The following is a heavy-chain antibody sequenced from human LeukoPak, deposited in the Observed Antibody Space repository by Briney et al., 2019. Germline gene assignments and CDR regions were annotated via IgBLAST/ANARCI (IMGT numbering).Heavy chain of an antibody. CDR3: ARDFIAARPFDY. J-gene: IGHJ4*02. D-gene: IGHD6-6*01. CDR1: GGSFSGYY. V-gene: IGHV4-34*01. Sequence: SETLSLTCAVYGGSFSGYYWSWIRQPPGKGLEWIGEINHSGSTNYNPSLKSRATISVDTSKNQFSLKLSSVTAADTAVYYCARDFIAARPFDYWGQGTLVTVSS. CDR2: INHSGST.